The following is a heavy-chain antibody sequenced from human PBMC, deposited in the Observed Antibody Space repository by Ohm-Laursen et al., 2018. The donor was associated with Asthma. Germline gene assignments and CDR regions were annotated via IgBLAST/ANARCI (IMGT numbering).Heavy chain of an antibody. J-gene: IGHJ4*02. CDR1: GFTFRSYA. Sequence: SLRLSCTASGFTFRSYAMRWVRQAPGKGLEWVAVGGSYYDGGLKYYADSVNGRFTVSRDDSKNTLYLQMNSLRAEDTAVYYCAKDRSGSYYVLDYWGQGTLVTVSS. CDR3: AKDRSGSYYVLDY. V-gene: IGHV3-30-3*01. D-gene: IGHD1-26*01. CDR2: GGSYYDGGLK.